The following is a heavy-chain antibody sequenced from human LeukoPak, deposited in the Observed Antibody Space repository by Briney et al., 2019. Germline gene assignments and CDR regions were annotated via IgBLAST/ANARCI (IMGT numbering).Heavy chain of an antibody. V-gene: IGHV3-30*04. CDR3: ARPIFGVAHPFDY. CDR1: GFTFSSYA. D-gene: IGHD3-3*01. CDR2: ISYDGNNK. Sequence: PGRSLRLSCAASGFTFSSYAMHWVRQAPGKGLEWVAVISYDGNNKYYADSVKGRFTISRDNSKNTLYLQMNSLRAEDTAVYYCARPIFGVAHPFDYWGQGTLVTVSS. J-gene: IGHJ4*02.